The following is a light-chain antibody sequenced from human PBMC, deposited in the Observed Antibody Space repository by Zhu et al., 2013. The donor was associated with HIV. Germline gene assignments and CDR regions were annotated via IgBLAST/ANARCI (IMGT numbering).Light chain of an antibody. CDR3: QQYDNLPLT. CDR1: QDISNY. Sequence: DIQMTQSPSSVSASVGDRVTITCQASQDISNYLNWYQQKPRKAPKLLIYDASNLETGVPSRFSGSGSGTDFNLTISSLQPEDIATYYCQQYDNLPLTFGGGTEVGIK. J-gene: IGKJ4*01. CDR2: DAS. V-gene: IGKV1-33*01.